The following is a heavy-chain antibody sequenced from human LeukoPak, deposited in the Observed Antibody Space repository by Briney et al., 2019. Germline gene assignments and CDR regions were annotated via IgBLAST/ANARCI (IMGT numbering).Heavy chain of an antibody. D-gene: IGHD1-26*01. CDR3: AKDLVGAY. CDR1: GGSFSGYY. CDR2: INHSGST. Sequence: SETLSLTCAVYGGSFSGYYWSWIRQPPGKGLEWIGEINHSGSTSYNPSLKSRVTISIDTSKNQFSLKLSSVTAADTAVYYCAKDLVGAYWGQGTLVTVSS. V-gene: IGHV4-34*01. J-gene: IGHJ4*02.